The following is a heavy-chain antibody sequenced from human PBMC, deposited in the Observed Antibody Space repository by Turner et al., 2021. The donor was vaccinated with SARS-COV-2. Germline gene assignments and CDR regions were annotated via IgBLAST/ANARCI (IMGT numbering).Heavy chain of an antibody. CDR2: IPASSSTT. CDR3: SKGVVSFDY. CDR1: GFTLSSSG. D-gene: IGHD2-21*01. V-gene: IGHV3-23*01. Sequence: EVQLLESGGGLVQPGGSLRLSCAASGFTLSSSGMSWVRLAPGKGLEWVSGIPASSSTTYYADSLKGRFNISRDNSESTLYLQMNSLRVEDTAIYYCSKGVVSFDYWGQGVLVAVSS. J-gene: IGHJ4*02.